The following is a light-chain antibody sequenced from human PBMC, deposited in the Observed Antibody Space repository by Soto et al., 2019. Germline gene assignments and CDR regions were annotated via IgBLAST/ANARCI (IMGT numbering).Light chain of an antibody. V-gene: IGKV3-20*01. J-gene: IGKJ2*01. CDR3: QQYGSSPPNT. CDR1: QSVSSSY. CDR2: GAS. Sequence: EIGLTQSPGTLSLSPGERATLSCRASQSVSSSYLAWYQQKPGQAPRVLIYGASSRATGIPDRFSGSGSGTDLTLTISRLEPEDFAVYYCQQYGSSPPNTFGQGTKLEIK.